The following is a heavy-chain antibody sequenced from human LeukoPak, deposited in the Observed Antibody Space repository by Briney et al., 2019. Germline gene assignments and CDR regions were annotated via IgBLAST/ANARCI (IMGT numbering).Heavy chain of an antibody. V-gene: IGHV3-23*01. D-gene: IGHD1-26*01. CDR2: ISSSGSGDNT. Sequence: PGGSLRLSCAASGVTLSTYAMIWAPQAPGKGLEGVSGISSSGSGDNTYYADSVKGRFTISRDSSKNTLFLHMNTLRAEDTAIYYCAKDRTVGASYWYFDLWGRGTLVTVSS. CDR1: GVTLSTYA. CDR3: AKDRTVGASYWYFDL. J-gene: IGHJ2*01.